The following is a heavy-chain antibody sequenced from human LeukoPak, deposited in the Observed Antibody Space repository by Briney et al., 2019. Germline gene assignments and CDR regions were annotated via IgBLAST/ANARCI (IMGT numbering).Heavy chain of an antibody. V-gene: IGHV3-7*01. CDR1: GFMFRGYW. Sequence: GGSLKLSCAASGFMFRGYWMTWVRQTPGKRLEWVANIKQDGSEKKYVDSVKGRFTISRDNAKNSLSLQMNSLRAEDTAVYYCARLYGVFSDGAGYCSGWGQGTLVTVSS. CDR2: IKQDGSEK. CDR3: ARLYGVFSDGAGYCSG. D-gene: IGHD3-9*01. J-gene: IGHJ4*02.